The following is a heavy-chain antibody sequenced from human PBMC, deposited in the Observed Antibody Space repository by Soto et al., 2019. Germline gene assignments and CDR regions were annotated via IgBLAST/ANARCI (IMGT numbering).Heavy chain of an antibody. CDR2: IWYDGSNK. CDR3: ARVSSSAAFDI. Sequence: GESLKISCAASGFTFSSYGMHWVRQAPGKGLEWVAVIWYDGSNKYYADSVKGRFTISRDNSKNTLYLQMNSLRAEDTAVYYCARVSSSAAFDIWGQGTMVTVSS. V-gene: IGHV3-33*01. D-gene: IGHD6-19*01. CDR1: GFTFSSYG. J-gene: IGHJ3*02.